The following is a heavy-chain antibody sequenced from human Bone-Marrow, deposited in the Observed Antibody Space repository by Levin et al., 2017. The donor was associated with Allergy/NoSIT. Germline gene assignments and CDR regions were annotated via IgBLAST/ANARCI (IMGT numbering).Heavy chain of an antibody. Sequence: GESLKISCAASGFSFSNAWMTWVRQAPGKGLEWVGRIKTKTEGGTTDYAAPVKGRFTISRDDSKNTPYLQMNSLKTEDTAVYFCTTEVNNPWIQMDFDHWGQGTLVTVSS. J-gene: IGHJ4*02. CDR2: IKTKTEGGTT. CDR1: GFSFSNAW. CDR3: TTEVNNPWIQMDFDH. D-gene: IGHD5-18*01. V-gene: IGHV3-15*01.